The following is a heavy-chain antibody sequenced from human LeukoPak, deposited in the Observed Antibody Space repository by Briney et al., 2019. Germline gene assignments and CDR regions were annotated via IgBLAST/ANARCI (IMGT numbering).Heavy chain of an antibody. CDR2: IWNDGSNK. V-gene: IGHV3-33*01. CDR1: GFTFSSYG. J-gene: IGHJ4*02. Sequence: GGSLRLSCAVSGFTFSSYGMHCARQPPAKGLEWVAVIWNDGSNKYYADSVKGRFTISRDNSKNTLYLQMNTLRAEDTAMYFCVGAPYWGQGTLVTVSS. CDR3: VGAPY.